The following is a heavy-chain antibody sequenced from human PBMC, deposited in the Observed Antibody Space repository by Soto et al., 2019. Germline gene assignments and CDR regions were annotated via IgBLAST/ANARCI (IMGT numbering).Heavy chain of an antibody. CDR3: AKDPRINWNYDY. J-gene: IGHJ4*02. Sequence: GGSLRLSCAASGLTFSSYAMSWVRQAPGKGLEWVSAISGSGGSTYYADSVKGRFTISRDNSKNTLYLQMNSLRAEDTAVYYCAKDPRINWNYDYWGQGTLVTVSS. V-gene: IGHV3-23*01. CDR1: GLTFSSYA. CDR2: ISGSGGST. D-gene: IGHD1-7*01.